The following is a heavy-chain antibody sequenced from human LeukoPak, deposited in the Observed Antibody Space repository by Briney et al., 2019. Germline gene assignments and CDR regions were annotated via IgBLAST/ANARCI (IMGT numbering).Heavy chain of an antibody. V-gene: IGHV3-21*01. CDR1: GFTFSSYG. D-gene: IGHD5-24*01. Sequence: PGGSLRLSCAASGFTFSSYGMNWVRQAPGKGLEWVSSITSSSNYIYYADSVKGRFTISRDNAKNSLYLQMNSLRAEDTAVYYCTGPDRDGYNSGYWGQGTLVTVSS. CDR2: ITSSSNYI. CDR3: TGPDRDGYNSGY. J-gene: IGHJ4*02.